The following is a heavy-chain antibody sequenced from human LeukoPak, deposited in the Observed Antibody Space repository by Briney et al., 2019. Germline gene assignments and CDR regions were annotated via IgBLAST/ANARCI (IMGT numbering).Heavy chain of an antibody. CDR3: ARLPVPYYYDSSGYPPRSS. J-gene: IGHJ4*02. D-gene: IGHD3-22*01. CDR2: ISSSSSYI. CDR1: GFTFSSYS. Sequence: GGSLRLSCAASGFTFSSYSMNWVRQAPGKGLEWVSSISSSSSYIYYADSVKGRFTISRDSAKNSLYLQMNSLRAEDTAVYYCARLPVPYYYDSSGYPPRSSRGQGTLVTVSS. V-gene: IGHV3-21*01.